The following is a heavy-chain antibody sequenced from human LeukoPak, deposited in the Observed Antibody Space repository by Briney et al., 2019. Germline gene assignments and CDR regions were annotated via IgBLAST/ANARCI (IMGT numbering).Heavy chain of an antibody. J-gene: IGHJ3*02. D-gene: IGHD6-6*01. Sequence: PSETQSLSCTVSGGSMSSGSYYWSWIRQPAGKELEWIGRIYTSGSTNYNPSLKSRVTMSVDTSKNQFSLKLSAVTAADTAVYYCAMEDPSSRKEDAFDIWGQGTMVTVSS. CDR3: AMEDPSSRKEDAFDI. CDR1: GGSMSSGSYY. V-gene: IGHV4-61*02. CDR2: IYTSGST.